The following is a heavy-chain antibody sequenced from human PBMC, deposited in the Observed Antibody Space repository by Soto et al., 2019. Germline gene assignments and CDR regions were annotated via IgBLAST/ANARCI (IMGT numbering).Heavy chain of an antibody. CDR1: GWSFSGYY. D-gene: IGHD5-12*01. CDR3: ARGRGGYFGYYYYMDV. J-gene: IGHJ6*03. Sequence: SETLSLTCAFYGWSFSGYYWSWIRQPPGKGLEWIGEINHSGSTNYNPSLKSRVTISVDTSKNQFSLKLSSVTAADTAVYYCARGRGGYFGYYYYMDVWGKGTTVTVSS. V-gene: IGHV4-34*01. CDR2: INHSGST.